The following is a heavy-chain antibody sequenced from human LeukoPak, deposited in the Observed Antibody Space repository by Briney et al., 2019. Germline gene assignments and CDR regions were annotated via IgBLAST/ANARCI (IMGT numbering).Heavy chain of an antibody. D-gene: IGHD2-15*01. J-gene: IGHJ4*02. Sequence: PGGSLRLSCAASGFTFSDYYMSWIRQAPGKGLEWVSHISSSGSTIYYADSVEGRFTISRDNAKNSLYQQMNSLRAEDTAVYYCVPKRGYCSGGSCYSDYWGQGTLVTVSS. CDR3: VPKRGYCSGGSCYSDY. CDR2: ISSSGSTI. CDR1: GFTFSDYY. V-gene: IGHV3-11*04.